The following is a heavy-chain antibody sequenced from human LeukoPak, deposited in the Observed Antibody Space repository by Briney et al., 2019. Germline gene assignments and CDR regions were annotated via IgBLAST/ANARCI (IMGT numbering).Heavy chain of an antibody. CDR3: ARDQGYYYDSSGYYYVAYRWFDP. D-gene: IGHD3-22*01. CDR1: GYTFTSYG. Sequence: ASVKVSCKASGYTFTSYGISWVRLAPGQGLEWMGWISAYNGNTNYAQKLQGRVTMTTDTSTSTAYMELRSLRSDDTAVYYCARDQGYYYDSSGYYYVAYRWFDPWGQGTLVTVSS. V-gene: IGHV1-18*01. J-gene: IGHJ5*02. CDR2: ISAYNGNT.